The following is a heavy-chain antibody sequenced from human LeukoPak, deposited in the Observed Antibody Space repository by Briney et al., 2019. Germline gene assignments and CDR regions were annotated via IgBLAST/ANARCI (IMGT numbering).Heavy chain of an antibody. Sequence: ASVKVSCKASGYTFTSYDINWVRQATGQGLKWMGWMNPNSGNTGYAQKFQGRVTMTRNTSISTAYMELSSLRSEDTAVYYCARGLRRGYSYSERHIYYFDYWGQGTLVTVSS. CDR3: ARGLRRGYSYSERHIYYFDY. J-gene: IGHJ4*02. D-gene: IGHD5-18*01. V-gene: IGHV1-8*01. CDR1: GYTFTSYD. CDR2: MNPNSGNT.